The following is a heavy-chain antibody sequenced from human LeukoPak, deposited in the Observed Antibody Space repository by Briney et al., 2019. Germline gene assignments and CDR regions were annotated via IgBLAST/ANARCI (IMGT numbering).Heavy chain of an antibody. V-gene: IGHV3-30*03. D-gene: IGHD5-24*01. CDR2: ISYDGSNK. Sequence: PGGSLRLSCAASGFTFSSYGMHWVRQAPGKGLEWVAVISYDGSNKYYADSVKGRFTISRDNSKNTLYLQMNSLRAEDTAVYYCARGGPRWHLDYWGQGTLVTVSS. CDR3: ARGGPRWHLDY. CDR1: GFTFSSYG. J-gene: IGHJ4*02.